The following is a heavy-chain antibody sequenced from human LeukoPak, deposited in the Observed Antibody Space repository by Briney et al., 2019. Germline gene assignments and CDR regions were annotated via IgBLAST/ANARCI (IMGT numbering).Heavy chain of an antibody. J-gene: IGHJ5*02. Sequence: SETLSLTCAVSGGSISSSNWWSWVRQPPGKGLEWIGYIYYSGSTNYNPSLKSRVTISVDTSKNQFSLKLSSVTAADTAVYYCARDAEYDYAWGSYRYIPWFDPWGQGTLVTVSS. V-gene: IGHV4-4*02. D-gene: IGHD3-16*02. CDR2: IYYSGST. CDR1: GGSISSSNW. CDR3: ARDAEYDYAWGSYRYIPWFDP.